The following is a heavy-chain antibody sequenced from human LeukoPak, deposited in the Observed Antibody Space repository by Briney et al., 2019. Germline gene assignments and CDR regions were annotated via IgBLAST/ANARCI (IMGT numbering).Heavy chain of an antibody. CDR3: AREMSNVFGY. J-gene: IGHJ4*02. CDR1: GDSVSNNNAA. Sequence: SQTLSLTCAISGDSVSNNNAACNWIRQSPSRGLEWQGRTYYTSKWYNGYAVSVKSRITINPDTSKNQFSLQLNSVTPEDTAVYYCAREMSNVFGYWGQGILVTVSS. V-gene: IGHV6-1*01. D-gene: IGHD2-8*01. CDR2: TYYTSKWYN.